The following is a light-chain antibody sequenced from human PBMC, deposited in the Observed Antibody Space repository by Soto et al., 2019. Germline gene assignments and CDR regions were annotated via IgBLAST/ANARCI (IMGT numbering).Light chain of an antibody. CDR1: SSDVGGYNH. CDR3: SSHTSTTTEV. Sequence: QSALTQPASVSGSPGQSITISCTGTSSDVGGYNHVSWYQQHPGEAPKLIIYDVSYRPSGVSSRFSGSKSGNTASLTISGLQAEDDADYYCSSHTSTTTEVFGTGTKLTVL. J-gene: IGLJ1*01. V-gene: IGLV2-14*03. CDR2: DVS.